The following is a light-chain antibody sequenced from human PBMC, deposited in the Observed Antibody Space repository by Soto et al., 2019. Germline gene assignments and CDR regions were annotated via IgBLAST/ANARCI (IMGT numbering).Light chain of an antibody. CDR2: VAS. CDR3: HQTYSSPRT. CDR1: QRIGNY. V-gene: IGKV1-39*01. Sequence: DVQMTQSPSSLSAFVGDRVTITCRASQRIGNYLHWYQQHPGKAPKLLIYVASSLQSGVPSRFSGSGSGTDFTLTISSPPPEDFATYYCHQTYSSPRTFGQGTKAELK. J-gene: IGKJ1*01.